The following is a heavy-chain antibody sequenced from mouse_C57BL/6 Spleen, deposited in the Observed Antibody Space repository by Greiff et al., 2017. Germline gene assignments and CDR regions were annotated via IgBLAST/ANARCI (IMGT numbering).Heavy chain of an antibody. Sequence: QVQLQQSGAELIKPGASVKLSCKATGYTFTGYWIEWVKQRPGHGLEWIGEILPGSGSTNYNEQFKGKDTFTADTSSNSAYMQLISLTAVDSSISYCARAAQAPVWGQGTLVTVSA. D-gene: IGHD3-2*02. V-gene: IGHV1-9*01. CDR2: ILPGSGST. CDR1: GYTFTGYW. J-gene: IGHJ3*01. CDR3: ARAAQAPV.